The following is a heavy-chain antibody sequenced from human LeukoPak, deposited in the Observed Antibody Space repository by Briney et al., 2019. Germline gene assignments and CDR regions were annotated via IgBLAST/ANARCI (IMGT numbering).Heavy chain of an antibody. V-gene: IGHV1-18*01. CDR1: GYTFTSYG. D-gene: IGHD1-1*01. J-gene: IGHJ4*02. Sequence: ASVKVSCKASGYTFTSYGISWVRQAPGQGLEWMGWISAYNGNTNYAQKLQGRGTMTTDTSTSTAYMELRSLRSDDTAVYYCGREASSGAYNDYWGQGTLVTVSS. CDR3: GREASSGAYNDY. CDR2: ISAYNGNT.